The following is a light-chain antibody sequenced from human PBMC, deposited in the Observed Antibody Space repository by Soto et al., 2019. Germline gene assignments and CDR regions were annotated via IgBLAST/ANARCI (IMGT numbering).Light chain of an antibody. V-gene: IGLV2-23*02. CDR3: CSYAGGGVV. CDR1: SSDVGNYNL. CDR2: EVN. J-gene: IGLJ2*01. Sequence: QSALTQPASVSGSPGQSITISCTGTSSDVGNYNLVSWYQQHPGKAPKLMIYEVNKWPSGVSDRFSGSKSGNTASLTISGLHPEDEADYYCCSYAGGGVVFGGGTKQTVL.